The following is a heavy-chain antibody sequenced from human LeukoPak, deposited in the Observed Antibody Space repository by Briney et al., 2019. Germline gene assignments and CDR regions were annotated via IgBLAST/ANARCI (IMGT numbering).Heavy chain of an antibody. CDR3: VRRGDGYNYWDY. CDR2: IYYSGST. V-gene: IGHV4-59*08. Sequence: SETLSLTCTVSGGSISSYYWSWIRQPPGKGLEWIGYIYYSGSTNYNPSLKSRVTISVDTSKNQFSLKLSSVTAADTAVYYCVRRGDGYNYWDYWGQGTLVTVSS. D-gene: IGHD5-24*01. CDR1: GGSISSYY. J-gene: IGHJ4*02.